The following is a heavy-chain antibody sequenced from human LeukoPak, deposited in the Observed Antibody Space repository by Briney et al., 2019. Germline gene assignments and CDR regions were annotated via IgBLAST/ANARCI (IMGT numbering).Heavy chain of an antibody. Sequence: GATVKVSCKASGYTFTDFYIHWVRQAPGQGLEWMGRINPNSGGTDSAQKFQGRVTMTRDTSISTAYMEASRLRSDDTAVYYCASYSGGPFDYWGQGTLVTVSS. J-gene: IGHJ4*02. CDR3: ASYSGGPFDY. V-gene: IGHV1-2*06. CDR2: INPNSGGT. D-gene: IGHD2-15*01. CDR1: GYTFTDFY.